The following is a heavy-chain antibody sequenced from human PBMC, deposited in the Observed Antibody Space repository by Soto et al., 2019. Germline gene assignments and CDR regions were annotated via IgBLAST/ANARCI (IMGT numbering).Heavy chain of an antibody. CDR1: GDTFSFYT. J-gene: IGHJ4*02. CDR3: ATNYGSGSTHFDY. D-gene: IGHD3-10*01. Sequence: QVQLVQSGAEVKKPGSSVRLSCTASGDTFSFYTISWVRQAPGQGPEWMGRISPMVGMADYPPKFQGRVTISADKSTSTAYMVLSSLMSDDTAVYFCATNYGSGSTHFDYWGQGTLVTVSS. V-gene: IGHV1-69*02. CDR2: ISPMVGMA.